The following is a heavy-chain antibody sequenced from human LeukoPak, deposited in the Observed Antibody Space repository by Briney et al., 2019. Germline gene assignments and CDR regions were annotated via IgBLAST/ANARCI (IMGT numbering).Heavy chain of an antibody. Sequence: ASVKVSCKASGYTFTNYGINWVRQAPGQGLEWMGIISPSGGSTSYAQKFQGRVTMTRDTSTSTVYMELSSLRSEDTAVYYCAREYDCSSNSCHEGGFDYWGQGTLVTVSS. CDR3: AREYDCSSNSCHEGGFDY. V-gene: IGHV1-46*01. CDR2: ISPSGGST. D-gene: IGHD2-2*01. CDR1: GYTFTNYG. J-gene: IGHJ4*02.